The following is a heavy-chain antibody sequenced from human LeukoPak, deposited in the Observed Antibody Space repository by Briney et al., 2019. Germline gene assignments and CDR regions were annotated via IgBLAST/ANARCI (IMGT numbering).Heavy chain of an antibody. CDR3: ARGGYNGFDY. J-gene: IGHJ4*02. Sequence: GGSLRLSCAASGFTFSNYWMHWVRQAPGKGLVWVSFIYVDGSSTSYADSVKGRFTISRDNAKNTLFLQMNSLRAEDTAVYYCARGGYNGFDYWGQGTLVTVSS. CDR1: GFTFSNYW. CDR2: IYVDGSST. D-gene: IGHD5-24*01. V-gene: IGHV3-74*01.